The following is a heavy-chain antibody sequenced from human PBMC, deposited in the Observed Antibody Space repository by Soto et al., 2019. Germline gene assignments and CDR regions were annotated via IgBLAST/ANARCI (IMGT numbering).Heavy chain of an antibody. Sequence: GGSLRLSCAASGFSFSSYAMSWVRQAPGKGLEWVSAISGSGGSTYYADSVKGRFTISRDNSKNTLYLQMNSLRAEDTAVYYCAKDSVLRYFDWSVRFDYWGQGTLVTVSS. CDR1: GFSFSSYA. CDR3: AKDSVLRYFDWSVRFDY. J-gene: IGHJ4*02. CDR2: ISGSGGST. D-gene: IGHD3-9*01. V-gene: IGHV3-23*01.